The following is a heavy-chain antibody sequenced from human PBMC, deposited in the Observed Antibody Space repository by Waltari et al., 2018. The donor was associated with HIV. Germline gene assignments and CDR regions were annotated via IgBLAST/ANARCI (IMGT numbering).Heavy chain of an antibody. J-gene: IGHJ3*02. D-gene: IGHD6-13*01. Sequence: EVQLVESGGGLIQPGGSLRLSCAASGFTVSSNYMSWVRQAPGKGLEWVSVIYSGGSTYYADAVKCRFTISRDNSKNTLYLQMNSLRAEDTAVYYCARGRQPDAFDIWGQGTMVTVSS. CDR3: ARGRQPDAFDI. V-gene: IGHV3-53*01. CDR2: IYSGGST. CDR1: GFTVSSNY.